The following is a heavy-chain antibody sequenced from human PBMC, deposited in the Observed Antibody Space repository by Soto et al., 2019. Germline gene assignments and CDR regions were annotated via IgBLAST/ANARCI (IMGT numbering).Heavy chain of an antibody. Sequence: QVQLVESGGGVVQPGRSLRLSCAASGFTFSSYAMHWVRQAPGKGLEWVAVISYDGSNKYYADSVKGRFTISRDNSKNTLYLQMNSLRAEDTAVYYCARSGGELPGYWGQGTLVTVSS. D-gene: IGHD1-26*01. CDR2: ISYDGSNK. CDR3: ARSGGELPGY. J-gene: IGHJ4*02. CDR1: GFTFSSYA. V-gene: IGHV3-30-3*01.